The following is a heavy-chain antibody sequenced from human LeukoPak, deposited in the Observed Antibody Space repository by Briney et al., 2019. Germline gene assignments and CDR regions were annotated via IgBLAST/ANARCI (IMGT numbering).Heavy chain of an antibody. V-gene: IGHV5-51*01. CDR2: IYPGDSDT. Sequence: RGESLKISFKGSGXSFTSYCIGWVRQMPGKGLEWMGIIYPGDSDTRYSPSFQGQVSISADKSITTAYLQWSSLKASDTAMYYCARADYGDSTAAYWGQGTLVTVSS. CDR1: GXSFTSYC. CDR3: ARADYGDSTAAY. J-gene: IGHJ4*02. D-gene: IGHD4-17*01.